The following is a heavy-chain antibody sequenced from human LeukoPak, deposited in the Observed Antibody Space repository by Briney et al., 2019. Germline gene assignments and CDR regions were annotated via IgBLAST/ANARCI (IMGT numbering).Heavy chain of an antibody. J-gene: IGHJ6*02. CDR1: GGTFSSYA. CDR3: AREPVDTAMVTLYYGMDV. Sequence: SVKVSCKASGGTFSSYAISWVRQAPGQGLEWMGGIIPIFGTANYAQKFQGRVTITADESTSTAYMELSSLRSEDTAVYYCAREPVDTAMVTLYYGMDVWGQGTTVTVS. CDR2: IIPIFGTA. D-gene: IGHD5-18*01. V-gene: IGHV1-69*13.